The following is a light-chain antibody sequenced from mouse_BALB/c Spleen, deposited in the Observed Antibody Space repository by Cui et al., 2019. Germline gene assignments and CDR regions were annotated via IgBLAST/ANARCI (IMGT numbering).Light chain of an antibody. Sequence: DILLTQSQAILAVSPGARVSFSCRSSQSSGTCIHWYQQRTNGSPRLLIKYASESISETPSRCSGSGSGTDFTLSINSVESEDIADYYCQQSNSWPTLTFGAGTKLELK. CDR3: QQSNSWPTLT. J-gene: IGKJ5*01. CDR1: QSSGTC. CDR2: YAS. V-gene: IGKV5-48*01.